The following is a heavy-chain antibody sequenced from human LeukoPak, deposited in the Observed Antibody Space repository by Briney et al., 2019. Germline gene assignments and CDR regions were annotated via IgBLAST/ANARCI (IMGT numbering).Heavy chain of an antibody. V-gene: IGHV3-9*01. CDR2: ISWNSGSI. J-gene: IGHJ4*02. D-gene: IGHD6-13*01. CDR1: GFTFDDYA. Sequence: PGRSLRLSCAASGFTFDDYAMHWVRHAPGKGLEWVSGISWNSGSIGYADSVKGRFTISRDNAKNSLYLQMNSLRAEDTALYYCAKDSGSSSWSNYDYWGQGTLVTVSS. CDR3: AKDSGSSSWSNYDY.